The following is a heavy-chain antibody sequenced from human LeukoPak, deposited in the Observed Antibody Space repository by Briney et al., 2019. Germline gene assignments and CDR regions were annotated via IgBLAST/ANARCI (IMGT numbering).Heavy chain of an antibody. CDR1: GFTFSSYA. J-gene: IGHJ5*02. CDR3: AKAFTVTRVYNCLDP. V-gene: IGHV3-23*01. CDR2: ISASGGST. D-gene: IGHD4-17*01. Sequence: PGGSLTLSCAASGFTFSSYAMSWVRQAPGKGLEWVSGISASGGSTYYADSVKGRFTISRDNSKNTLYLQMNSLRAEDTAVYYYAKAFTVTRVYNCLDPWGQGTLVTVSS.